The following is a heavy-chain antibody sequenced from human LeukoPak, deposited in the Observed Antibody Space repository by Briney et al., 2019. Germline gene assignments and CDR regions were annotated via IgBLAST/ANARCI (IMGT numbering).Heavy chain of an antibody. Sequence: GGSLRLSCAPSGFTFSSYAMSWVRQAPGKGLERVSAISGSGGSTYYADSVKGRFTISRDNSKNTLYLQMNSLRAEDTAVYYCAELGITMIGGVWGKGTTVTISS. CDR2: ISGSGGST. CDR3: AELGITMIGGV. V-gene: IGHV3-23*01. D-gene: IGHD3-10*02. CDR1: GFTFSSYA. J-gene: IGHJ6*04.